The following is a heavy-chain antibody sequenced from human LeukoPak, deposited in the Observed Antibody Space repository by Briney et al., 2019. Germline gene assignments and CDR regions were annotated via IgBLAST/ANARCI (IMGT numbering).Heavy chain of an antibody. J-gene: IGHJ1*01. V-gene: IGHV4-31*11. CDR2: IYYSGST. Sequence: SETLSLTCAVSGDSISSGGYWWSWIRQHPGKGLEWIGYIYYSGSTYYNPSLKSRVTISVDTSKNQFSLKLSSVTAADTAVYYCARERVYYDGSGYKTAEYFQHWGQGTLVTVSS. CDR3: ARERVYYDGSGYKTAEYFQH. D-gene: IGHD3-22*01. CDR1: GDSISSGGYW.